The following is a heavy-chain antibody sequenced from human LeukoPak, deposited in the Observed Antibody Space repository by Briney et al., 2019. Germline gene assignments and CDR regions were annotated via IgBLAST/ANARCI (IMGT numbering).Heavy chain of an antibody. V-gene: IGHV4-4*07. CDR2: IYTSGST. Sequence: SEALSLTCTVSGGSISSYYWSWIRQPAGKGLEWIGRIYTSGSTNYNPSLKSRVTMSVDTSKNQLSLKLSSVTAADTAVYYCARMGRHGSGSYVTGVDYWGQGTLVTVSS. CDR1: GGSISSYY. J-gene: IGHJ4*02. D-gene: IGHD3-10*01. CDR3: ARMGRHGSGSYVTGVDY.